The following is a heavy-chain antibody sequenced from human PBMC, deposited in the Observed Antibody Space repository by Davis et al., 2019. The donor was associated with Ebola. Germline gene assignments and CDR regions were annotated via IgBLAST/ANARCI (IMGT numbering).Heavy chain of an antibody. V-gene: IGHV4-34*01. J-gene: IGHJ6*02. D-gene: IGHD6-13*01. CDR2: INHSGST. Sequence: MPSETLSLTCAVYGGSFSGYYWSWIRQPPGKGLEWIGEINHSGSTSYNPSLKSRVTISVDTSKNQFSLKLSSVTAADTAVYYCARLRIAAAGRYYYYYGMDVWGQGTTVTVSS. CDR3: ARLRIAAAGRYYYYYGMDV. CDR1: GGSFSGYY.